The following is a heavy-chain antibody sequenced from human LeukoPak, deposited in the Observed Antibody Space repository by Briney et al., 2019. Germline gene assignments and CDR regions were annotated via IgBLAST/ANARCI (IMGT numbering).Heavy chain of an antibody. V-gene: IGHV7-4-1*02. Sequence: ASVKVSCKASGYTFTTYAMNWVRQAPGQGLEWMGWINTNTGNPTYAQGFTGRFVFSLDTSVSTAYLQISSLKAEDTAVYYCARSERKGYYYYMDVWGKGTTVTVSS. CDR3: ARSERKGYYYYMDV. J-gene: IGHJ6*03. CDR1: GYTFTTYA. CDR2: INTNTGNP.